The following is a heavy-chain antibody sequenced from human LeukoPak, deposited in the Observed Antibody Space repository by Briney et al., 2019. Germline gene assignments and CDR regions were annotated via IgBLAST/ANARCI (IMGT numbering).Heavy chain of an antibody. V-gene: IGHV3-23*01. CDR1: GFTLSTYA. Sequence: PGGSLRLSCAASGFTLSTYAMSWVRQTPGKGLEWVAATSSSDAGTYHADSVKGRFTISRDNSKNTLYLQMNSLTSADTAVYYCAKVKTDILIPDSWGQGTLVTVSS. CDR3: AKVKTDILIPDS. D-gene: IGHD2-21*02. CDR2: TSSSDAGT. J-gene: IGHJ4*02.